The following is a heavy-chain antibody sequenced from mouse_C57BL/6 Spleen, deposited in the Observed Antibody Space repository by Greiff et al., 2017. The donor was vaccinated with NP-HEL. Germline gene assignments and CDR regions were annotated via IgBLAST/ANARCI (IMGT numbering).Heavy chain of an antibody. J-gene: IGHJ3*01. CDR2: IYPRDGST. Sequence: VKLMESDAELVKPGASVKISCKVSGYTFTDHTIHWMKQRPEQGLEWIGYIYPRDGSTKYNEKFKGKATLTADKSSSTAYMQLNSLTSEDSAVYFCASDDGYSWFAYWGQGTLVTVSA. CDR1: GYTFTDHT. V-gene: IGHV1-78*01. CDR3: ASDDGYSWFAY. D-gene: IGHD2-3*01.